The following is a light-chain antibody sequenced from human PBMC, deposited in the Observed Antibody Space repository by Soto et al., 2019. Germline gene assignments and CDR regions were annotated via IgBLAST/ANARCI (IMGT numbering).Light chain of an antibody. CDR3: QQRSNSPFT. J-gene: IGKJ3*01. Sequence: EIVLTQSPGTVSLSPGERATLSCRASQRIGSYIVWYQQKPGQAPRLLMYDASKRAPGIPARFGGSGSVTDFTLTISSLEAEDFAVYYCQQRSNSPFTFGPGTKVDMK. CDR2: DAS. CDR1: QRIGSY. V-gene: IGKV3-11*01.